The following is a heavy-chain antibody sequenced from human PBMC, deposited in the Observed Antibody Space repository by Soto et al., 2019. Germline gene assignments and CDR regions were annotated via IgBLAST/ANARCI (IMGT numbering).Heavy chain of an antibody. V-gene: IGHV3-21*01. CDR3: ARCMGFDGSGYAFFDS. CDR2: VSSSSSYI. J-gene: IGHJ4*02. D-gene: IGHD3-10*01. CDR1: GFTFSGHT. Sequence: EVQLVESGGGLVKPGGSLRLSCAASGFTFSGHTINCVRQAPGKGLEWVSSVSSSSSYIYYADSVKGRFTVSRDNAEKSLYLQMNSLRAEDTAMYYCARCMGFDGSGYAFFDSWGQGTLVTVSS.